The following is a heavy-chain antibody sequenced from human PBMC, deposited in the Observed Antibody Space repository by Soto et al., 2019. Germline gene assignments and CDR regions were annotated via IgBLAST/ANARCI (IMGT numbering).Heavy chain of an antibody. D-gene: IGHD3-9*01. CDR2: IWYDGSNK. J-gene: IGHJ6*02. CDR1: GFTFISYG. CDR3: ARDLISPPLDYDILTGLPAPYYYYYGMDV. V-gene: IGHV3-33*01. Sequence: AGGSLRLSCAASGFTFISYGMHWVLQAPGKGLEWVAVIWYDGSNKYYADSVKGRFTISRDNSKNTLYLQMNSLRAEDTAVYYCARDLISPPLDYDILTGLPAPYYYYYGMDVWGQGTTVTVAS.